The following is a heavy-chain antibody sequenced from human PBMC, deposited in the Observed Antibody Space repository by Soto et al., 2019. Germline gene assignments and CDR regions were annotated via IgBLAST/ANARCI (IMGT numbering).Heavy chain of an antibody. D-gene: IGHD4-4*01. CDR1: GGSISSGDYY. Sequence: QVQLQESGPGLVKPLQTLSLTCTVSGGSISSGDYYWSWIRQPPGKGLEWIGYIYYSGSTYYNPSLKSRVTISVDTSKNQFSLKLSSVTAADTAVYYCARALYSSFPRYYYYGMDVWGQGTTVTVSS. CDR3: ARALYSSFPRYYYYGMDV. J-gene: IGHJ6*02. CDR2: IYYSGST. V-gene: IGHV4-30-4*01.